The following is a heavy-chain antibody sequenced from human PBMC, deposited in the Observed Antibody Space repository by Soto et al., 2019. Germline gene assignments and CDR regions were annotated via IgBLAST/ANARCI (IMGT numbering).Heavy chain of an antibody. J-gene: IGHJ6*02. Sequence: QVQLQQSGPGLVKPSETLSLTCTVSSGPSSSHNWGWIRQSPGRGLEWIGYVYNTGGTSYNPSLKVRVTISADTSGNHSSLTLSFVTAADTDIYYCVRQGIGSLHGLVDVWGQGTTVSVSS. CDR1: SGPSSSHN. CDR2: VYNTGGT. D-gene: IGHD1-26*01. CDR3: VRQGIGSLHGLVDV. V-gene: IGHV4-59*08.